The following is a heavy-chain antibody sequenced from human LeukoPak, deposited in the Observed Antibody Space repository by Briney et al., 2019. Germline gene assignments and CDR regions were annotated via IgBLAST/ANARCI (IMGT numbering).Heavy chain of an antibody. CDR2: IYYSGST. Sequence: NPSETPSLTCTVSGGSISSGDYYWSWIRQPPGKGLEWIGYIYYSGSTYYNPSLKSRVTISVDTSKNQFSLKLSSVTAADTAVYYCARGGWRTSYYYYMDVWGKGTTVTVSS. CDR3: ARGGWRTSYYYYMDV. J-gene: IGHJ6*03. CDR1: GGSISSGDYY. V-gene: IGHV4-30-4*08. D-gene: IGHD1-14*01.